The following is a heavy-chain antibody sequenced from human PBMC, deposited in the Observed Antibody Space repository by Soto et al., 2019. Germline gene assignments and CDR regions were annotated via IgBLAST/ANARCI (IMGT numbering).Heavy chain of an antibody. Sequence: LETMSLTCVVSGGSRSDYFWSWISQPPGMALEWIGEINHLGSINYNPSLKSRVTMSVDTSKNQFSLTLNSVTAADTATYYCARGGISHWAYFYYMDVWDRGTTVTVSS. J-gene: IGHJ6*03. CDR2: INHLGSI. D-gene: IGHD2-21*01. CDR3: ARGGISHWAYFYYMDV. CDR1: GGSRSDYF. V-gene: IGHV4-34*01.